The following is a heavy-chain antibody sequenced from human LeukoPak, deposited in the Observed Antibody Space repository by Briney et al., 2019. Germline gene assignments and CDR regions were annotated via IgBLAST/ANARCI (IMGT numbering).Heavy chain of an antibody. CDR1: GGSISSSNW. CDR3: GRLDDYDYSAW. V-gene: IGHV4-4*02. J-gene: IGHJ4*02. D-gene: IGHD3-22*01. Sequence: PSGTLSLTCAVSGGSISSSNWWSWVRQPPGKGLEWIGEIYHSGSTNYNPSLKSRVTISVDTSKNQFSLKLNSVTAADTAVYFCGRLDDYDYSAWWGQGILVTVSS. CDR2: IYHSGST.